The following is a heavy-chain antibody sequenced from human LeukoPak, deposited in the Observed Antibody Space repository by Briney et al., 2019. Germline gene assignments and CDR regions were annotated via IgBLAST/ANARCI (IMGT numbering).Heavy chain of an antibody. J-gene: IGHJ5*02. CDR3: ARSGTYYYDSSGLSWFDP. CDR1: GYSFTSYW. CDR2: IYPGDSDT. D-gene: IGHD3-22*01. Sequence: GESLKISCKGSGYSFTSYWIGWVRQMPGKGLEWMGIIYPGDSDTRYSPSFQGQVTISADKSISTAYLQWSSLEASDTAMYYCARSGTYYYDSSGLSWFDPWGQGTLVTVSS. V-gene: IGHV5-51*01.